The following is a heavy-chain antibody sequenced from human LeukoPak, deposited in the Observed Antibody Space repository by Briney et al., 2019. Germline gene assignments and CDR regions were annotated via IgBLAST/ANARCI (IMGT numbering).Heavy chain of an antibody. V-gene: IGHV3-30*05. Sequence: GGALRPSCSAPGITFSNYGMHWVRPAPGKGLEWGAVRSYDGRNKYYADSVKGRFTIYRDNSKNTLYLQMNSLRAEDTAVYYCARDHSVWSGYYLLDYWGQGTLVTVSS. D-gene: IGHD3-3*01. CDR2: RSYDGRNK. J-gene: IGHJ4*02. CDR1: GITFSNYG. CDR3: ARDHSVWSGYYLLDY.